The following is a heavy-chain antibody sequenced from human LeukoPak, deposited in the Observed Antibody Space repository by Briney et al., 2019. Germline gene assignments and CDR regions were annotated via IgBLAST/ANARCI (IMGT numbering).Heavy chain of an antibody. V-gene: IGHV3-21*01. CDR2: IIRDSSYI. Sequence: AGSLTLSCATSEFTFSTYAMSWVRQAQGKGVEWVSSIIRDSSYIYYADSVKGRFTVSRDNAKNSLFLQMNILRAEDTAVYYCARPMEGYSGSGNWYFDYWGQGILVTVSS. CDR1: EFTFSTYA. CDR3: ARPMEGYSGSGNWYFDY. D-gene: IGHD3-10*01. J-gene: IGHJ4*02.